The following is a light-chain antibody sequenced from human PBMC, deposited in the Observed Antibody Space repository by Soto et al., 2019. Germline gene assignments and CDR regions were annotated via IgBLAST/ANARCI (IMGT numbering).Light chain of an antibody. Sequence: DIQMTQSPSTLSASVGDRVTITCRASQSISSWLAWYQQKPGKAPKLLIYDASNLESGVPSRFSGSGSGTDFTLTISSLQPEDFATYFCQQGYSRPRTFGQGTKVDIK. V-gene: IGKV1-5*01. CDR3: QQGYSRPRT. CDR1: QSISSW. J-gene: IGKJ1*01. CDR2: DAS.